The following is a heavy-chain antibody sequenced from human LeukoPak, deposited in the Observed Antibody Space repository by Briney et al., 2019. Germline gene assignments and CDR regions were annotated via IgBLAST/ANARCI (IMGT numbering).Heavy chain of an antibody. CDR3: ASMGGQVPDGSWFDP. V-gene: IGHV4-31*03. J-gene: IGHJ5*02. CDR1: GGSISSGGYY. D-gene: IGHD1-14*01. CDR2: IYYSGGT. Sequence: SETLSLTCTVSGGSISSGGYYWSWIRQHPGKGLEWIGYIYYSGGTYYNPSLKSRVTISVDTSKNQFSLKLSSVTAADTAVYYCASMGGQVPDGSWFDPWGQGTLVNVSS.